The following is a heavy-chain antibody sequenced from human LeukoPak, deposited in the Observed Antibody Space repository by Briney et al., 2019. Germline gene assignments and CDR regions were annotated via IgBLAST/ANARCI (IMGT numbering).Heavy chain of an antibody. D-gene: IGHD3-10*01. Sequence: ASVKVSCKASGGTFSSYAISWVRQAPGQGLEWMGGIIPIFGTANYAQKFQGRVTITADKSTSTAYMELSSLRSEDTAVYYCARSSGFRKEEYYYGSGVQYNWFDPWGQGTLVTVSS. CDR2: IIPIFGTA. CDR3: ARSSGFRKEEYYYGSGVQYNWFDP. CDR1: GGTFSSYA. V-gene: IGHV1-69*06. J-gene: IGHJ5*02.